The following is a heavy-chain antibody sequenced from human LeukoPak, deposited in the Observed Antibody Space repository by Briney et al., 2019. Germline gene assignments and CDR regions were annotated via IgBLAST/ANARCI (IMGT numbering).Heavy chain of an antibody. Sequence: ASVKVSCKASGYTFTGYYMHWVRQAPGRGLEWMGWINPNSGGTNYAQKFQGRVTMTRDTSISTAYMELSRLRSDDTAVYYCARDIEYSSSGWFDPWGQGTLVTVSS. J-gene: IGHJ5*02. CDR3: ARDIEYSSSGWFDP. CDR1: GYTFTGYY. CDR2: INPNSGGT. D-gene: IGHD6-6*01. V-gene: IGHV1-2*02.